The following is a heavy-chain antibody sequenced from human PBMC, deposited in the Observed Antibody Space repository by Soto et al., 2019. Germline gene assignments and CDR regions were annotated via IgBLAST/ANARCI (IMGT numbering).Heavy chain of an antibody. D-gene: IGHD5-18*01. CDR2: VYHSGST. CDR3: AREYTYGSNFFDC. CDR1: GGSISSAAYY. V-gene: IGHV4-31*03. J-gene: IGHJ4*02. Sequence: QVRLQESGPGLVKPSQTLSLTCTVSGGSISSAAYYWSWIRQHPGKVLEWIGYVYHSGSTYYNPSLKSRVIISVDTSKNQFSLSLTSVTAADTAVYFCAREYTYGSNFFDCWGQGALVTVSS.